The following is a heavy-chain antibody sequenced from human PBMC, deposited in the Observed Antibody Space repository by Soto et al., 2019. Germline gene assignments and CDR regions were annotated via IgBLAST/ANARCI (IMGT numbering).Heavy chain of an antibody. CDR3: AKFGSDFDY. CDR2: ISGSRDTT. D-gene: IGHD3-16*01. J-gene: IGHJ4*02. Sequence: PGGSLRLSCAASVFNVRGYAIXWVRQVPGKGMEWVSAISGSRDTTYYADSVRGRFTISRDNSKNTVNLHMNSLRVEDTALYYCAKFGSDFDYWGQGTRVTVSS. CDR1: VFNVRGYA. V-gene: IGHV3-23*01.